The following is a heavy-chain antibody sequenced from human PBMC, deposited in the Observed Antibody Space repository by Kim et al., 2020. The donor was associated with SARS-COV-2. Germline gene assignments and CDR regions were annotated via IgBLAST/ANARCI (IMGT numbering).Heavy chain of an antibody. Sequence: TYSNPSPKSRVTTSVDTSKNQFSLKLSSVTAADTAVYYCARRGSEMSGDYWGQGTLVTVSS. V-gene: IGHV4-39*01. CDR3: ARRGSEMSGDY. D-gene: IGHD7-27*01. CDR2: T. J-gene: IGHJ4*02.